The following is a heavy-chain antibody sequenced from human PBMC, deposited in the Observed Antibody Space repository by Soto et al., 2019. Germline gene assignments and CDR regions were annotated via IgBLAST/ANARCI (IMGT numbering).Heavy chain of an antibody. J-gene: IGHJ4*02. V-gene: IGHV3-72*01. Sequence: PGGSLRLSCAASGFTFSDHYMDWVRQAPGKGLEWIGRIRKKIQNYTTEYAASVEGRFTISRDESKNSLYLQMNSLKIEDTALYYCARVFRAEWNYDYVDSWGQGTPVTVSS. CDR3: ARVFRAEWNYDYVDS. D-gene: IGHD1-7*01. CDR1: GFTFSDHY. CDR2: IRKKIQNYTT.